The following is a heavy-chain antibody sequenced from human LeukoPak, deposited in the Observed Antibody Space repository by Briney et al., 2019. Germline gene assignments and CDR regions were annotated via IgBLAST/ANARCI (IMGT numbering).Heavy chain of an antibody. D-gene: IGHD1-26*01. J-gene: IGHJ4*02. CDR2: IYSSGST. Sequence: PSETLSLTCTVSGDSISSNYWSWIRQPAGKGLEGLEWIGRIYSSGSTNYNPSLKSRVTMSLDTPKNQFSLKLSSVTAADTATYYCSRESGAFCPFGYWGQGTLVIVSS. CDR3: SRESGAFCPFGY. CDR1: GDSISSNY. V-gene: IGHV4-4*07.